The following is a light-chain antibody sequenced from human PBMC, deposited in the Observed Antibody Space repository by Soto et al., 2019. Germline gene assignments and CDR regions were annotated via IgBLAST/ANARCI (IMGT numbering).Light chain of an antibody. J-gene: IGKJ4*01. CDR3: QQRSNWPLT. CDR2: EAS. Sequence: EIVLTQSPATLSMSPGERATLSCRASQSVSNYLAWYQQSPGQAPMLLIYEASNRASGIPARFSGRGSGTDFTLTISSLEPEDFAVYYCQQRSNWPLTFGGGTKVDIK. CDR1: QSVSNY. V-gene: IGKV3-11*01.